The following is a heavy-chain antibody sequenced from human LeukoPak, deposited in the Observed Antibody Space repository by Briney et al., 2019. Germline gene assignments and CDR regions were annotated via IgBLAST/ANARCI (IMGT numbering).Heavy chain of an antibody. CDR3: AKGTQRGNSGWGYFIDY. Sequence: GGSLRLSCVASGFTFSASYMTWVRQPPGKGLEWLSYISGNSGDTNYADSVKGRFTISRDNAKNFLYVQMNNLRAEDTALYYCAKGTQRGNSGWGYFIDYWGQGTLVTVSS. CDR1: GFTFSASY. CDR2: ISGNSGDT. D-gene: IGHD3-10*01. V-gene: IGHV3-11*05. J-gene: IGHJ4*02.